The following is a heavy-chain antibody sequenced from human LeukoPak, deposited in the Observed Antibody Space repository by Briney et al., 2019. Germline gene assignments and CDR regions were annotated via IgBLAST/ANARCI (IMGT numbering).Heavy chain of an antibody. V-gene: IGHV4-4*07. CDR3: ARETAAAGSFIAINDY. CDR2: IYTSGST. CDR1: GGSISSYY. J-gene: IGHJ4*02. D-gene: IGHD6-13*01. Sequence: PSETLSLTCTVSGGSISSYYWSWIRQPAGKGLEWIGRIYTSGSTNYNPSLKSRVTISVDTSKNQFSLKLSSVTAADTAMYYCARETAAAGSFIAINDYWGQGTLVTVSS.